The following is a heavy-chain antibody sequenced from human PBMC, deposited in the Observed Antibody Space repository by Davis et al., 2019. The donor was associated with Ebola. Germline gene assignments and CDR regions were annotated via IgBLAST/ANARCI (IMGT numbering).Heavy chain of an antibody. D-gene: IGHD1-26*01. Sequence: AASVKVSCKASGYTFSRYGISWVRQAPGQGLEWIGWISGYTGDTNYAQKFRGRVTMTTDPSTSTAYMELRSLRSDDTAVYFCARDVGSYYAGLDYWGRGSLVTVSS. CDR1: GYTFSRYG. CDR3: ARDVGSYYAGLDY. CDR2: ISGYTGDT. V-gene: IGHV1-18*01. J-gene: IGHJ4*02.